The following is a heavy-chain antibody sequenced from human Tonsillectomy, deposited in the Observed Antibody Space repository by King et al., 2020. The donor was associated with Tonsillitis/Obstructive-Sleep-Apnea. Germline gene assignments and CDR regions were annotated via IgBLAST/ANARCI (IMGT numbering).Heavy chain of an antibody. CDR1: GFTFSTYS. Sequence: VQLVESGGGLAQPGGSLRLSCAASGFTFSTYSMNWVRQAPGKGLQWVSYISSSSSTMYYVDSVKGRFTISRDNAKNSLFLQMNSLRDDDTAVYYCAREYSRSSGRAFDIWGQGTVVTVSS. V-gene: IGHV3-48*02. CDR3: AREYSRSSGRAFDI. J-gene: IGHJ3*02. CDR2: ISSSSSTM. D-gene: IGHD6-6*01.